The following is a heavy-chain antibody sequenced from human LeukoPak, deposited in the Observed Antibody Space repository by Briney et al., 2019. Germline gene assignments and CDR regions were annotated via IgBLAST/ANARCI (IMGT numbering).Heavy chain of an antibody. J-gene: IGHJ3*02. CDR3: ASPCSSTSCRRGDGAFDI. D-gene: IGHD2-2*01. Sequence: ASVKVSCKASGYTFTGYYMHWVRQAPGQGLEWMGWIDPNSGGTNYAQKFQGWVTMTRDTSISTAYMELSRLRSDDTAVYYCASPCSSTSCRRGDGAFDIWGQGTMVTVSS. CDR2: IDPNSGGT. CDR1: GYTFTGYY. V-gene: IGHV1-2*04.